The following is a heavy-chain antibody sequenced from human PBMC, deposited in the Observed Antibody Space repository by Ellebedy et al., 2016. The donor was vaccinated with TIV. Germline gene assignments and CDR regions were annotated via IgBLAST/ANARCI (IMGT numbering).Heavy chain of an antibody. D-gene: IGHD6-19*01. CDR3: ARTDGSGWAFDS. CDR2: IDWDDDK. V-gene: IGHV2-70*11. Sequence: SGPTLVKPTQTLTLTCTFSGFSLSTTRVSVSWIRQPPGKALEWLARIDWDDDKYFNTSLRPRLTISKDTSNNQVVLTMTNMDPVDTATYYCARTDGSGWAFDSWGQGTLVTVSS. CDR1: GFSLSTTRVS. J-gene: IGHJ4*02.